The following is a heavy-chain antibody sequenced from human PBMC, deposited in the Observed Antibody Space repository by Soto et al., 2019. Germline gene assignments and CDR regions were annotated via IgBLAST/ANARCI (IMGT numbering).Heavy chain of an antibody. J-gene: IGHJ3*01. V-gene: IGHV3-9*01. CDR2: ISWNSGII. Sequence: EVQLVESGGDLVQPGRSLRLSCAASGFTFDDYAMYWVRQAPGKGLKWVSSISWNSGIIGYADSVNGRFTISSDNARGSLPLLMNSLRTEDTGLYYCAKDQSRFGEVEAVFDLWGQGTMVTVSS. CDR3: AKDQSRFGEVEAVFDL. CDR1: GFTFDDYA. D-gene: IGHD3-10*01.